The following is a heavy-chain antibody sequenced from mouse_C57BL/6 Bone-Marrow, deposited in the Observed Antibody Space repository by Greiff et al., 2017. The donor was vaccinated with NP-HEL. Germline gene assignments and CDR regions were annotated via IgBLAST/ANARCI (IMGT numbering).Heavy chain of an antibody. Sequence: VQLQQSVAELVRPGASVKLSCTASGFNIKNTYMHWVKQRPEQGLEWIGRIDPANGNTNYTPKFTGKATITADTSSNTAYLQLSSLTSEDTAIYYCARSFCYYDFVAWFAYWGQGTLVTVSA. D-gene: IGHD2-4*01. CDR1: GFNIKNTY. V-gene: IGHV14-3*01. CDR3: ARSFCYYDFVAWFAY. CDR2: IDPANGNT. J-gene: IGHJ3*01.